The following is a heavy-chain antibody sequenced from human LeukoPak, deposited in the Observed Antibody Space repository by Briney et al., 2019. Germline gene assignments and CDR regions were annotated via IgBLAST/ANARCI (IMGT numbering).Heavy chain of an antibody. J-gene: IGHJ5*02. V-gene: IGHV4-39*07. D-gene: IGHD3-22*01. Sequence: SETLSLTCTVSGGSISSSSYYWGWIRQPPGKGLEWIGSIYYSGSTYYNPSLKSRVTISVDTSKNQFSLKLSSVTAADTAVYYCARVRFLQYYDWPNWFDPWGQGTLVTVSS. CDR1: GGSISSSSYY. CDR2: IYYSGST. CDR3: ARVRFLQYYDWPNWFDP.